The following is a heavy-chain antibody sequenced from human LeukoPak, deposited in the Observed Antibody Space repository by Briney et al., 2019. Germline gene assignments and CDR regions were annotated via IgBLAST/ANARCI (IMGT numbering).Heavy chain of an antibody. CDR2: IFYIGTT. J-gene: IGHJ4*02. CDR3: ARHSVNEMRFGFDY. V-gene: IGHV4-39*01. Sequence: PSETLSLTCTVSGGSISSVRYYWGWIRQPPGKGLEWIGTIFYIGTTYYNPSLKSRVTISVDRSKNHFSLELTSVTAADTAVYYCARHSVNEMRFGFDYWGQGTLVTVSS. D-gene: IGHD3-16*01. CDR1: GGSISSVRYY.